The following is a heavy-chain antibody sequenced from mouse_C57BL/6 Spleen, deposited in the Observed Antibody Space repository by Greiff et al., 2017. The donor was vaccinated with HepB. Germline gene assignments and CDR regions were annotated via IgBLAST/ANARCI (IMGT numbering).Heavy chain of an antibody. V-gene: IGHV5-12*01. CDR2: ISNGGGST. CDR1: GFTFSDYY. CDR3: ARRGLLYYAMDY. D-gene: IGHD1-1*01. J-gene: IGHJ4*01. Sequence: EVQVVESGGGLVQPGGSLKLSCAASGFTFSDYYMYWVRQTPEKRLEWVAYISNGGGSTYYPDTVKGRFTISRDNAKNTLYLQMSRLKSEDTAMYYCARRGLLYYAMDYWGQGTSVTVSS.